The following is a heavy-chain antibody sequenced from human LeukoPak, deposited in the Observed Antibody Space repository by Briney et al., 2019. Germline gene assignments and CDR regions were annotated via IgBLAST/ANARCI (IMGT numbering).Heavy chain of an antibody. J-gene: IGHJ4*02. CDR1: GYTLTKLS. D-gene: IGHD6-13*01. CDR2: FDPEDGET. V-gene: IGHV1-24*01. Sequence: ASVKVSCKVSGYTLTKLSMHWVRQAPGKGLEWMGGFDPEDGETIYAQKFQGRVTMTEDTSTDTAYMELSSLRSEDTAVYYCATAGVSWWDFDYWGQGTLVTVSS. CDR3: ATAGVSWWDFDY.